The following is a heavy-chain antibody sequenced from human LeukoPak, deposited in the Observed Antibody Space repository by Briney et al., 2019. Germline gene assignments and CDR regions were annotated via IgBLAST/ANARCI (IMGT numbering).Heavy chain of an antibody. CDR2: INPNSGGT. D-gene: IGHD1-1*01. Sequence: VASVKVSCKASGYTFTGYYMHWVRQAPGQGLEWMGWINPNSGGTNYAQKFQGRVTMTRDTSISTAYMELSRLRSDDTAVYYCARENWNDGAFDIWGQGTMVTVSS. J-gene: IGHJ3*02. CDR3: ARENWNDGAFDI. V-gene: IGHV1-2*02. CDR1: GYTFTGYY.